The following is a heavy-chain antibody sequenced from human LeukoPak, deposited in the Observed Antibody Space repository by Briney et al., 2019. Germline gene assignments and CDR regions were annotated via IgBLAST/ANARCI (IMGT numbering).Heavy chain of an antibody. CDR1: GFSFNNYG. CDR2: IWSRGGHE. J-gene: IGHJ4*02. Sequence: PGRSLRLSCAASGFSFNNYGMHWVRQAPGKGLEWVALIWSRGGHEFYADSVKGRFTISRDNSKNTLYLQMDSLRVEDTAVYYCALTTVTTFYFDYWGQGTLVTVSS. CDR3: ALTTVTTFYFDY. V-gene: IGHV3-33*08. D-gene: IGHD4-17*01.